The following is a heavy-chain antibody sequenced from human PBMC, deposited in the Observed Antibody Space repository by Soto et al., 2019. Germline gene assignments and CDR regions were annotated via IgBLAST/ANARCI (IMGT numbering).Heavy chain of an antibody. J-gene: IGHJ6*02. Sequence: PSETLSLTCTVSGASISSGTFYWGWIRQPPGKGLESIANIYYDGSTYYNPSLKSRVTISLDTSKNQFSLKLRSVTAADTAVYYCARQLGEKIGGYYYNYGMDVWGQGTTVTVSS. CDR1: GASISSGTFY. D-gene: IGHD3-16*01. CDR2: IYYDGST. CDR3: ARQLGEKIGGYYYNYGMDV. V-gene: IGHV4-39*01.